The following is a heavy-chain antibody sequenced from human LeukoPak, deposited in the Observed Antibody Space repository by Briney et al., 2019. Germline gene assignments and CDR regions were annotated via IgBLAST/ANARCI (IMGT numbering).Heavy chain of an antibody. CDR3: ARETVVTTGGFDY. CDR2: IYSGGST. Sequence: GSLRLSCAASGFTVSSNYMSWVRQAPGKGLEWVSVIYSGGSTYYADSVKGRFTISRDNSKNTLYLQMNSLRAEDTAVYYCARETVVTTGGFDYWGQGTLVTVSS. D-gene: IGHD3-22*01. CDR1: GFTVSSNY. V-gene: IGHV3-53*01. J-gene: IGHJ4*02.